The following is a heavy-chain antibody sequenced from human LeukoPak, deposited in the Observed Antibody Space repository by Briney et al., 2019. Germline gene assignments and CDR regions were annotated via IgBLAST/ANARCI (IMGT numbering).Heavy chain of an antibody. Sequence: PGGSLRLSCAASGFTFSSYEMNWVRQAPGKGLEWVSYISSSGSTIYYADSVKRRFTISRDNAKNSLYLQMNSLRAEDTAVYYCARDGVSYYYDSSGGYYFDYWGQGTLVTVSS. CDR3: ARDGVSYYYDSSGGYYFDY. J-gene: IGHJ4*02. CDR1: GFTFSSYE. D-gene: IGHD3-22*01. V-gene: IGHV3-48*03. CDR2: ISSSGSTI.